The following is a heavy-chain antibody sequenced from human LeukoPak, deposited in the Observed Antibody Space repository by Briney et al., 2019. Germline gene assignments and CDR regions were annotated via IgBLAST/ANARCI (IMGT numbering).Heavy chain of an antibody. CDR2: INGDGSST. CDR1: GFTFNAYW. J-gene: IGHJ3*02. Sequence: GGSLRLSCAASGFTFNAYWMHWVRQAPGRGLVWVSHINGDGSSTSYADSVKGRFTISRDNAKNTLFLQMNSLRAEDTAVYYCARDYGYASDIWGQGTMVTVSS. CDR3: ARDYGYASDI. V-gene: IGHV3-74*01. D-gene: IGHD3-16*01.